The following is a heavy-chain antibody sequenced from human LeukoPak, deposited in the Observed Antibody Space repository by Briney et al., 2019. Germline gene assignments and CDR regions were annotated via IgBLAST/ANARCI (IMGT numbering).Heavy chain of an antibody. CDR2: TYYRSKWYN. J-gene: IGHJ4*02. D-gene: IGHD4-17*01. CDR3: ARRTGDYNYLDY. Sequence: SQTLSLTCAISGXSVSSNSSTWNWIRQSPSRGLEWLGRTYYRSKWYNDYAVSVKSRITINPDTSKNQFSLQLNSVTPEDTAVYYCARRTGDYNYLDYWGQGTLVTVSS. CDR1: GXSVSSNSST. V-gene: IGHV6-1*01.